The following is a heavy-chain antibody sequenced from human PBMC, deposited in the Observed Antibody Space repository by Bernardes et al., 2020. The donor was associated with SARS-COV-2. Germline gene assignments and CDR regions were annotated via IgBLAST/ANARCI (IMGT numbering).Heavy chain of an antibody. CDR3: ARDLDYDDSSGFDY. D-gene: IGHD3-22*01. J-gene: IGHJ4*02. CDR2: IKQAGSEK. V-gene: IGHV3-7*01. Sequence: GGSLRLSCAASGFTFSSYWMSWVRQAPGQGLEWVANIKQAGSEKYYVDSVKGRFTISRDNAKNSLYLQMNSLRAEDTAVYYCARDLDYDDSSGFDYWGQGNLVIGSS. CDR1: GFTFSSYW.